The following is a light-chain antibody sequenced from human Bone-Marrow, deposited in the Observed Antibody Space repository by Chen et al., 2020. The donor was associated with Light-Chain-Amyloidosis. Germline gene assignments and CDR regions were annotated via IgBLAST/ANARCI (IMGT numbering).Light chain of an antibody. CDR2: GSS. CDR3: QQYGTSPLT. Sequence: EIVLTQSPGTLSLSTGEGANLSCRASQTISSNYLTCYQRKFGQAPRLLIYGSSSRATGIPDRFTGSGSGTDFTLTINRLEPEDFAMYYWQQYGTSPLTFGGGTKVEIK. V-gene: IGKV3-20*01. J-gene: IGKJ4*01. CDR1: QTISSNY.